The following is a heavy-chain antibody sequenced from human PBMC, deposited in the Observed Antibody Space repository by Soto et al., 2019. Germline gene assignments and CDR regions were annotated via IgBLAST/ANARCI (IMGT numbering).Heavy chain of an antibody. CDR2: VDPSDSYT. D-gene: IGHD3-9*01. CDR1: GYKFTSYW. Sequence: GESLKISCKSSGYKFTSYWVAWVRQVPGKGLEWMGRVDPSDSYTNYNPSFQGHVTISGDMSISTAYLAWGSLKASDTGMYYCARPPGYISDWYYFDLWGQGTLVTVSS. CDR3: ARPPGYISDWYYFDL. V-gene: IGHV5-10-1*01. J-gene: IGHJ4*02.